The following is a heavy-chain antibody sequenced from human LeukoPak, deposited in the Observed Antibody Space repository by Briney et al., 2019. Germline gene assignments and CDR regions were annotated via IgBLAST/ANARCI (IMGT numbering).Heavy chain of an antibody. J-gene: IGHJ4*02. CDR2: ISYDGSNK. CDR1: GFIFSRYG. Sequence: GGSLRLSCAASGFIFSRYGIHWVPRAPGKGLEWVAVISYDGSNKYYADSVKGRFTISRDNSKNTLYLQMNSLRAEDTAVYYCAKRWFGEFFDYWGQGTLVTVSS. V-gene: IGHV3-30*18. D-gene: IGHD3-10*01. CDR3: AKRWFGEFFDY.